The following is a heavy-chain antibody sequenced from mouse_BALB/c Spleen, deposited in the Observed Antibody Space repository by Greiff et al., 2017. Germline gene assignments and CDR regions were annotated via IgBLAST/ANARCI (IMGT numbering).Heavy chain of an antibody. CDR3: AREGTTVDWYFDV. CDR1: GFTFSSYS. J-gene: IGHJ1*01. V-gene: IGHV5-6-5*01. D-gene: IGHD1-1*01. CDR2: ISSGGST. Sequence: EVKVVESGGGLVKPGRSLTLSCAASGFTFSSYSTSWVRQTPEKRLEWVASISSGGSTYYPDSVKGRFIISRDNARNILYLHMSSLRSEDTAMYYCAREGTTVDWYFDVWGAGTTVTVSS.